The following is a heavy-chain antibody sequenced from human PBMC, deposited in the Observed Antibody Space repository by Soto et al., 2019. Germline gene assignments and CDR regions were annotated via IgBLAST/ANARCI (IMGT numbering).Heavy chain of an antibody. CDR3: ARHGRGSGSYIDV. CDR2: ISGSTGST. CDR1: GFTFSSYA. D-gene: IGHD3-10*01. J-gene: IGHJ6*02. V-gene: IGHV3-23*01. Sequence: GGSLRLSCAASGFTFSSYAMTWVRQAPGRGLEWFSAISGSTGSTHYADSVKGRSIISRDNSKSTLSLQINSLRAADTAVYYCARHGRGSGSYIDVWGQGTTVTVSS.